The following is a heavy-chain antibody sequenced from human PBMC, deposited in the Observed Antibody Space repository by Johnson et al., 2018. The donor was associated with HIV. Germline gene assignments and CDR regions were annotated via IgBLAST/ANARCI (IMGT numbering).Heavy chain of an antibody. CDR3: TNAGVAGQEALLF. CDR2: ISSSGTNI. J-gene: IGHJ3*01. V-gene: IGHV3-48*01. Sequence: VQLVESGGGVVQPGRSLRLSCAASEMHWVCQAPEKGLEWVSYISSSGTNINYADSVKGRFTISRDNSKNTLYLQMSSLRAEDTALYYCTNAGVAGQEALLFWGQGTMVTVSS. CDR1: E. D-gene: IGHD3-3*01.